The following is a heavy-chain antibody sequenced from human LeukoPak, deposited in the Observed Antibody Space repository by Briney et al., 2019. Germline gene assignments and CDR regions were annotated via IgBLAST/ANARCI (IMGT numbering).Heavy chain of an antibody. CDR3: ARGLGVAAFDI. J-gene: IGHJ3*02. CDR2: IIPILGIA. Sequence: ASVKVSCKASGGTFSSYAISWVRQAPGQGLEWMGRIIPILGIANYAQKFQGRVTITADKSTSTAYMELSSLRSEDTAVYYCARGLGVAAFDIWGQGTMVTVSS. V-gene: IGHV1-69*04. D-gene: IGHD6-19*01. CDR1: GGTFSSYA.